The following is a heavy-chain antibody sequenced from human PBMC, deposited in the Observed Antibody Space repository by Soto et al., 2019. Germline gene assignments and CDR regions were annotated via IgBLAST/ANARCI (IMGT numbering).Heavy chain of an antibody. CDR1: GYSFTSYA. V-gene: IGHV1-3*01. J-gene: IGHJ4*02. Sequence: VKVSCKASGYSFTSYAIHWMRQAPGQRLEWMGWINAGNGNTKYSQKFQGRVTITRDTSASTAYMELSSLRSEDTAVYYCAIPYYDILTGYYLQASLDYWGQGTLVTVSS. CDR2: INAGNGNT. CDR3: AIPYYDILTGYYLQASLDY. D-gene: IGHD3-9*01.